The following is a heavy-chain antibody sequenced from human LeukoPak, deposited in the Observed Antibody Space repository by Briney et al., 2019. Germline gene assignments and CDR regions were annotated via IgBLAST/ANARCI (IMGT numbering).Heavy chain of an antibody. Sequence: KPSETLSLTCTVSGYSISSGYYWGWIRQPPGKGLEWIGSIYHSGSTYYNPSLKSRVTISVDTSKNQFSLKLSSVTAADTAVYHCARVGATQEVDYWGQGTLVTVSS. CDR3: ARVGATQEVDY. CDR2: IYHSGST. J-gene: IGHJ4*02. D-gene: IGHD1-26*01. CDR1: GYSISSGYY. V-gene: IGHV4-38-2*02.